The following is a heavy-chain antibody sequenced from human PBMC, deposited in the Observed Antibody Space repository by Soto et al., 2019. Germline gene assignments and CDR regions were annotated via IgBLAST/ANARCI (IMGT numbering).Heavy chain of an antibody. CDR3: ARVHKLRYFDWLHYYMEV. CDR1: GFTFSDYY. J-gene: IGHJ6*03. Sequence: PGGSLRLSCAASGFTFSDYYMSWIRQAPGKGLEWVSYISSSGSTIYYADSVKGRFTISRDNAKNSLYLQMNSLRAEDTAVYYCARVHKLRYFDWLHYYMEVWGKGTTVTVSS. D-gene: IGHD3-9*01. V-gene: IGHV3-11*01. CDR2: ISSSGSTI.